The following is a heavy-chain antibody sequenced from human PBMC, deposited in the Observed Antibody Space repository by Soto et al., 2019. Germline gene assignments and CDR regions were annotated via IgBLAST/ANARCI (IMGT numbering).Heavy chain of an antibody. J-gene: IGHJ4*02. CDR1: GYSFTSHW. V-gene: IGHV5-51*01. CDR3: ARHPGAADTSDIDY. Sequence: GESLKISCKGSGYSFTSHWIGWVRQMPGKGLEWMGIIYPGDSDTRYSPSFQGLVTISADKSITTAYLQWSSLKASDTAMYYCARHPGAADTSDIDYWGQGTLVTVSS. D-gene: IGHD6-25*01. CDR2: IYPGDSDT.